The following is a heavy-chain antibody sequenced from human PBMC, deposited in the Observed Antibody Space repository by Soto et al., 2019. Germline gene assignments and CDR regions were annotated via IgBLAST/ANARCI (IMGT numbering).Heavy chain of an antibody. V-gene: IGHV3-48*02. CDR1: GFTFSSYS. CDR2: ISSSSSTI. Sequence: GGSLRLSCAASGFTFSSYSMNWVRQAPGKGLEWVSYISSSSSTIYYADSVKGRFTISRDNAKNSLYLQMNSLRDEDTAVYYCATSYYYDSSGRPDYWGQGTLVTVSS. CDR3: ATSYYYDSSGRPDY. D-gene: IGHD3-22*01. J-gene: IGHJ4*02.